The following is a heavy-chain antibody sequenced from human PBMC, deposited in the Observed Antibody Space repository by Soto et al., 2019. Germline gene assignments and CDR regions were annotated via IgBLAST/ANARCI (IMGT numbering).Heavy chain of an antibody. J-gene: IGHJ3*02. CDR2: ISGSGTTA. D-gene: IGHD6-19*01. V-gene: IGHV3-23*01. CDR3: AKTTDGWFSAFEI. CDR1: GFVFSSYA. Sequence: EVQLLESGGGLVQPVGSLRLSCAASGFVFSSYAMSWVRQAPGKGLEWVSAISGSGTTAYYADSVKGRFIFSRDNPKNTMYLQMNSLRAEDTAVYFCAKTTDGWFSAFEIWGQGTVVTVSS.